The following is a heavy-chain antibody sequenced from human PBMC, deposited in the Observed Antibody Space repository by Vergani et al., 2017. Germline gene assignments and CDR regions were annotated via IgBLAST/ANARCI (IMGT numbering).Heavy chain of an antibody. CDR3: ARVKIATIASYYYYYYMDV. Sequence: QVQLVQSGAEVKKLGSSVKVSCKASGGTFSSYAISWVRQAPGQGLEWMGGIIPIFGTANYAQKFQGRVTITADESTSTAYMELSSLRSEDTAVYYCARVKIATIASYYYYYYMDVWGKGTTVTVSS. D-gene: IGHD5-24*01. CDR2: IIPIFGTA. CDR1: GGTFSSYA. J-gene: IGHJ6*03. V-gene: IGHV1-69*01.